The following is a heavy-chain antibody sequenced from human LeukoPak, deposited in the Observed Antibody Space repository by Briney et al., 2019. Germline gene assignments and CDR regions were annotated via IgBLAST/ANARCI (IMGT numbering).Heavy chain of an antibody. V-gene: IGHV3-7*01. Sequence: GRSLRLSCAASGFTFSSYWMSWVRQAPGKGLEWVANINQDGSENYYVDSVKGRFTISRDNAKKSMYLQMNSLRAEDTAVYYCVRDRYCSSASCLPNWFDPWGQGTPVTVSS. D-gene: IGHD2-2*01. CDR2: INQDGSEN. CDR1: GFTFSSYW. J-gene: IGHJ5*02. CDR3: VRDRYCSSASCLPNWFDP.